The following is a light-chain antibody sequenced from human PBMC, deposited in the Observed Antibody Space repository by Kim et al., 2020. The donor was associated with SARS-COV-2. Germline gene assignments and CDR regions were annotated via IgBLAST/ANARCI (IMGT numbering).Light chain of an antibody. Sequence: SSELTQDPAVSVALGQTVRITCQGDSLRSYYASWYQQKPGQAPVLVIYGKNNRPSGIPDRFSGSCSGNTASLTITAAQAEDEADYYCNSRESSGNHWMFGGGTKLTVL. CDR1: SLRSYY. J-gene: IGLJ3*02. CDR2: GKN. CDR3: NSRESSGNHWM. V-gene: IGLV3-19*01.